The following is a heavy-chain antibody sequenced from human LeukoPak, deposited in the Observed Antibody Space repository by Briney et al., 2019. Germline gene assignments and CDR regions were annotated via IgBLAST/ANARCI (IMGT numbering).Heavy chain of an antibody. V-gene: IGHV4-31*03. Sequence: PSQTLSLTCSVSGGSISSGGYSWNWIRQHPGKGLEWIGYIYYSGSTYYNPSLKSRVTISVDTSKNQFSLKLSSVTAADTAVYYCARGRDIVLMVYPYYYYYGMDVWGQGTTVTVSS. J-gene: IGHJ6*02. D-gene: IGHD2-8*01. CDR3: ARGRDIVLMVYPYYYYYGMDV. CDR1: GGSISSGGYS. CDR2: IYYSGST.